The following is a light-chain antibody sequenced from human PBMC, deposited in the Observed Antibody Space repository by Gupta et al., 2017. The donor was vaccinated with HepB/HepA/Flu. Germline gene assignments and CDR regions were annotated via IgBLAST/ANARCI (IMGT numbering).Light chain of an antibody. V-gene: IGLV2-18*02. J-gene: IGLJ2*01. CDR3: SSSTNSNTLV. Sequence: QSALTQPPSVSGSPGQSVTISCTGTSSDIGSYNRVSWYQQPPGTAPKLMIYEVRNRPSGVPDRFSGSKSGNTASLTISGLQAEDEADYYCSSSTNSNTLVFGGGTQLTVL. CDR1: SSDIGSYNR. CDR2: EVR.